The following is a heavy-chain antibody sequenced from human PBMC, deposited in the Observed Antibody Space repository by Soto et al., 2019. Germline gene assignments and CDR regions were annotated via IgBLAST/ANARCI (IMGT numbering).Heavy chain of an antibody. CDR2: IYYSGST. D-gene: IGHD3-16*01. CDR3: ARAGGHYYYYGMDV. V-gene: IGHV4-59*01. J-gene: IGHJ6*02. Sequence: SDTLSLTCTVSGGSISSYYWSWIRQPPGKGLEWIGYIYYSGSTNYNPSLKSRVTISVDTSKNQFSLKLSSVTAADTAVYYCARAGGHYYYYGMDVWGQGTTVTVSS. CDR1: GGSISSYY.